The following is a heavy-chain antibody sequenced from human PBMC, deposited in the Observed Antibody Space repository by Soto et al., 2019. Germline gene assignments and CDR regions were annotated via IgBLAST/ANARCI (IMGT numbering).Heavy chain of an antibody. V-gene: IGHV4-39*01. CDR1: NDSIAKTTYY. J-gene: IGHJ4*02. Sequence: QPQLQESGPGLVKPSDTLSLTCSVSNDSIAKTTYYWAWVRQTPGKGLEWIGSIYYAGNTYYSPSPQSRVTLSVDAARKQFYLELLSVTAADSAVYYCATVPYYGSGGDGPYYFDHWGQGTLVTVSS. CDR3: ATVPYYGSGGDGPYYFDH. D-gene: IGHD2-15*01. CDR2: IYYAGNT.